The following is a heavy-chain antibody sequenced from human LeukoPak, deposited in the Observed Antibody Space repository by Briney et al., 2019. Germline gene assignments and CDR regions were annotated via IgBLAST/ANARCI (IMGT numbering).Heavy chain of an antibody. CDR2: ISLDGSNI. CDR1: GFTFSNYA. Sequence: PGGSQRLSCVASGFTFSNYALHWVRQAPGKGLEWVAVISLDGSNIYYTDSVKGRFTISRDNSKNTLYLQMNSLRVEDTAVYYCARDRTTTTRDFDYWGQGTLVTVSS. D-gene: IGHD1-1*01. J-gene: IGHJ4*02. CDR3: ARDRTTTTRDFDY. V-gene: IGHV3-30-3*01.